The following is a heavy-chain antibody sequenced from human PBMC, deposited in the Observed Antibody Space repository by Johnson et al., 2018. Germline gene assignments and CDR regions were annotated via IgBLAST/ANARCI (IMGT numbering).Heavy chain of an antibody. CDR1: GFTFRNYG. CDR2: ISYDGSNK. Sequence: QVRLVEAGGGVVQPGRSLRLSCAASGFTFRNYGMHWVRQAPGKGLEWVAVISYDGSNKYYADSVKGRFTISRDNSKNTRYLQTNSLRAEDTAVYYCAKGVVLMEYQDAFDIWGQGTMVTVSS. CDR3: AKGVVLMEYQDAFDI. J-gene: IGHJ3*02. D-gene: IGHD2-2*01. V-gene: IGHV3-30*18.